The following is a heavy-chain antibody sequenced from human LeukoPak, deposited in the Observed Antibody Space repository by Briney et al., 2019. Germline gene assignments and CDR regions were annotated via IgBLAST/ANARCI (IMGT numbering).Heavy chain of an antibody. Sequence: PSETLSLTCTVSGGSISSSSYYWGWIRQPPGKGLEWIGSIYYSGSTYYNPSLKSRVTISVDTSKNQFSLKLSSVTAADTAVYYCARGWFGVEDYWGQGTLVTVSS. CDR1: GGSISSSSYY. J-gene: IGHJ4*02. D-gene: IGHD3-10*01. V-gene: IGHV4-39*07. CDR2: IYYSGST. CDR3: ARGWFGVEDY.